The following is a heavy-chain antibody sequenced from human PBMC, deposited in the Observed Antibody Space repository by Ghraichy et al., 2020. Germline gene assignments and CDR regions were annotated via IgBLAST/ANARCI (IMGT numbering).Heavy chain of an antibody. V-gene: IGHV3-21*01. D-gene: IGHD3-3*01. J-gene: IGHJ6*02. Sequence: ESLNISCAASGFTFSSYSMNWVRQAPGKGLEWVSSISSSSSYIYYADSVKGRFTISRDNAKNSLYLQMNSLRAEDTAVYYCARGDTRPFLEWLLPADPYYYYGMDVWGQGTTVTVSS. CDR3: ARGDTRPFLEWLLPADPYYYYGMDV. CDR1: GFTFSSYS. CDR2: ISSSSSYI.